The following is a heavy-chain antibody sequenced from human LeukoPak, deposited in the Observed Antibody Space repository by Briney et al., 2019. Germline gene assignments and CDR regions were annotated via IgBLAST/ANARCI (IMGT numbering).Heavy chain of an antibody. CDR3: ARASGWYDFDY. D-gene: IGHD6-19*01. J-gene: IGHJ4*02. CDR1: GFTFSSYA. Sequence: GGSLRLSCAASGFTFSSYAMFWVRQAPGKGLEWVSGISYIGGNTYYADFVKGRFTISRDNSKNTLYLQMNSLRAEDTAVYYCARASGWYDFDYWGQGTLVTVSS. CDR2: ISYIGGNT. V-gene: IGHV3-23*01.